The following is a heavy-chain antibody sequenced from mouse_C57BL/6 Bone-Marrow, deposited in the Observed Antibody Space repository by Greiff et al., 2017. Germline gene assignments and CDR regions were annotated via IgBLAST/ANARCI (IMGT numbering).Heavy chain of an antibody. Sequence: VQLQQSGAELVRPGASVTLSCKASGYTFTDYEMHWVKQTPVHGLEWIGAIDPETGGTAYNQKFKGKAILTADKSSSPAYMELRSLTSEDSAVYYCTRSHSNVLDYWGQGTTLTVSS. CDR2: IDPETGGT. CDR1: GYTFTDYE. V-gene: IGHV1-15*01. CDR3: TRSHSNVLDY. D-gene: IGHD2-5*01. J-gene: IGHJ2*01.